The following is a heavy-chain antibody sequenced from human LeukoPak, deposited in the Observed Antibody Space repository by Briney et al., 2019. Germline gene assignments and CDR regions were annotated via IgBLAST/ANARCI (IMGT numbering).Heavy chain of an antibody. CDR3: ARGNSYDSRGYPEYFQN. V-gene: IGHV3-NL1*01. Sequence: GGSLRLSCAASGFTFSSYGMHWVRQAPGKGLEWVSVIYSGGSTSYADSVKGRFTISRDNSRNTVSLQMNTLRAEDTAVYYCARGNSYDSRGYPEYFQNWGQGTLVTVSS. D-gene: IGHD3-22*01. CDR1: GFTFSSYG. J-gene: IGHJ1*01. CDR2: IYSGGST.